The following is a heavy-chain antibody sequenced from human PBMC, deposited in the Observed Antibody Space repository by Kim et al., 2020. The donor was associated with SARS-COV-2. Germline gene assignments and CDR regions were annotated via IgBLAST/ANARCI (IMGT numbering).Heavy chain of an antibody. CDR3: ARGRWDYLQSSGYLFDS. CDR2: IYYTGTT. V-gene: IGHV4-59*01. CDR1: GGSSTNYY. J-gene: IGHJ4*01. Sequence: SETLSLTCTVSGGSSTNYYWTWIRQPPGKGLEWIGYIYYTGTTNYNPSLQSRVTISQDSSRNQFSLKLRSVSAADTAVYYCARGRWDYLQSSGYLFDSWG. D-gene: IGHD3-22*01.